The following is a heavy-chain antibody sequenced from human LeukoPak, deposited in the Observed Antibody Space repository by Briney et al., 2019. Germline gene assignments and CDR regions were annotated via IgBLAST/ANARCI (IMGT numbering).Heavy chain of an antibody. CDR2: IYYSGST. J-gene: IGHJ4*02. D-gene: IGHD5-18*01. CDR1: GGSISSYY. Sequence: TSETLSLTCTVSGGSISSYYWSWIRQPPGKGLEWIGYIYYSGSTNYNPSLKSRVTISVDTSKNQFSLKLSSVTAADTAVYYCARGKDTAWAYRFDYWGQGTLVTVSS. V-gene: IGHV4-59*08. CDR3: ARGKDTAWAYRFDY.